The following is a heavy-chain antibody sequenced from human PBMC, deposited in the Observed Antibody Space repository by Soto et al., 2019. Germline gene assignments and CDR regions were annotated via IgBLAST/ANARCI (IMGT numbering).Heavy chain of an antibody. D-gene: IGHD5-12*01. V-gene: IGHV1-8*01. CDR3: AKGPLGSGYDLDY. CDR2: MNPNSGNT. J-gene: IGHJ4*02. CDR1: GYTYTSYD. Sequence: GASVKVSCKASGYTYTSYDINWVRQATGQGLEWMGWMNPNSGNTGYAQKFQGRVTMTRNTSISTAYMELSSLRSEDTAVYYCAKGPLGSGYDLDYWGQGTLVTVSS.